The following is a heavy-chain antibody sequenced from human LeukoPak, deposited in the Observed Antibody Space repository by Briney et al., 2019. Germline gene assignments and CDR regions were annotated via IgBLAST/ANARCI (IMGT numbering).Heavy chain of an antibody. CDR3: ARDRSGSYPDAFDI. CDR2: ISAYNGNT. Sequence: GESLKISCKDSGYSFTSYGISWVRQAPGQGLEWMGWISAYNGNTNYAQKLQGRVTMTTDTSTSTAYMELRSLRSDDMAVYYCARDRSGSYPDAFDIWGQGTMVTVSS. D-gene: IGHD1-26*01. J-gene: IGHJ3*02. CDR1: GYSFTSYG. V-gene: IGHV1-18*03.